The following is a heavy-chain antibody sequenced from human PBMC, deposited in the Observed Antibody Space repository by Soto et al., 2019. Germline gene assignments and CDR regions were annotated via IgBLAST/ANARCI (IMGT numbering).Heavy chain of an antibody. D-gene: IGHD3-9*01. CDR3: ARDVRDTGYSYWFDP. J-gene: IGHJ5*02. Sequence: QVQLQESGPGLVKASQTLSLTCTVSGASVGSGGYYWSWIRQVPGKGLEWIGYIKYSGTTHYSPSLKSRVNISFDKSKIQVFLNLRFVTGADTAVYFCARDVRDTGYSYWFDPWGQGILVTVST. CDR1: GASVGSGGYY. V-gene: IGHV4-31*03. CDR2: IKYSGTT.